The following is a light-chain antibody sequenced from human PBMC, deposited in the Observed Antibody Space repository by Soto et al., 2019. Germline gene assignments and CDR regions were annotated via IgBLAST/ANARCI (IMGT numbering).Light chain of an antibody. CDR3: QQRMHGPRT. J-gene: IGKJ2*01. CDR1: QSVSSY. V-gene: IGKV3-11*01. Sequence: EIVLTQSPATLSLSPGERATLSCRASQSVSSYLTWYQPKPVQAPRLLIYDASNRATGIPARFSGSVSGTDITLTISSLEPEGFAVYNSQQRMHGPRTFGQGNKLEIK. CDR2: DAS.